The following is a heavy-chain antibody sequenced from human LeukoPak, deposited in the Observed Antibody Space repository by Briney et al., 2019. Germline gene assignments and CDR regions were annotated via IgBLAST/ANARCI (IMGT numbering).Heavy chain of an antibody. J-gene: IGHJ4*01. CDR2: IGSASSPI. Sequence: GGSLRLSCAASGFTFGGYSMNWVRQAPGKGLGWVAYIGSASSPIYYADSVKGRFTVSRDNAKKSLFLQMNSLRAEDSAVYYCTRDPKNGYKPYFDYWGHGTLVTVSS. V-gene: IGHV3-48*04. D-gene: IGHD5-24*01. CDR3: TRDPKNGYKPYFDY. CDR1: GFTFGGYS.